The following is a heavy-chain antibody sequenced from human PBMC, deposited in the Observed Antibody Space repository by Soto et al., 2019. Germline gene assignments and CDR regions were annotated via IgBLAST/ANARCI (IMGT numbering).Heavy chain of an antibody. D-gene: IGHD3-9*01. CDR1: GFTFSSYG. Sequence: QVQLVESGGGVVQPGRSLRLSCAASGFTFSSYGMHWVRQAPGKGLEWVAVIWYDGSNKYYADSVKGRFTISRDNSKNTLYLQMNSLRAEDTAVYYCARDRGLRYFDWLSRGYFDYWGQGTLVTVSS. J-gene: IGHJ4*02. V-gene: IGHV3-33*01. CDR3: ARDRGLRYFDWLSRGYFDY. CDR2: IWYDGSNK.